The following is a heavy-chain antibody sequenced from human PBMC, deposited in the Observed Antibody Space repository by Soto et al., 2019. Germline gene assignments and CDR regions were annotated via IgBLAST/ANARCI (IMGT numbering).Heavy chain of an antibody. CDR3: ARDYTVNGRYGMDL. CDR1: GYIFTSFY. Sequence: QVQMVQSGGEVKKPGASVKLSCKASGYIFTSFYIHWVRQGPGQGLEWMGMIYPSGGTTSFPQNFQGRVTMTSDAYTSPGDMELRSLGPDDTAVYFCARDYTVNGRYGMDLWGQGTTVTVSS. J-gene: IGHJ6*02. CDR2: IYPSGGTT. V-gene: IGHV1-46*01. D-gene: IGHD4-4*01.